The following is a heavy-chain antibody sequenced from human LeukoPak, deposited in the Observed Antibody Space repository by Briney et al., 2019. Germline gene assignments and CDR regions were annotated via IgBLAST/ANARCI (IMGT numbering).Heavy chain of an antibody. CDR2: INHSGST. V-gene: IGHV4-34*01. J-gene: IGHJ4*02. CDR1: GGSFSGYY. CDR3: ARGPQIHYYDNSGYYFFDY. Sequence: SETLSLTCAVYGGSFSGYYWSWIRQPPGKGLEWIGEINHSGSTNYNPSLKSRVTISVDTSKNQFSLKLSSVTAADTAVYYCARGPQIHYYDNSGYYFFDYWGQGALVTVSS. D-gene: IGHD3-22*01.